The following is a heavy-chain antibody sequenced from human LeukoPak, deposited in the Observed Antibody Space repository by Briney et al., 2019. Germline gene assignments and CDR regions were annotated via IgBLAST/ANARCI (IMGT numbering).Heavy chain of an antibody. CDR2: MNPNSGNT. CDR1: GYTFTSYD. V-gene: IGHV1-8*01. Sequence: ASVKVSCKASGYTFTSYDINWVRQATGQGLECMGWMNPNSGNTGYAQKFQGRVTMTRNTSISTAYMELSSLRSEDTAVYYCAKDTAMVPNNWFDPWGQGTLVTVSS. CDR3: AKDTAMVPNNWFDP. D-gene: IGHD5-18*01. J-gene: IGHJ5*02.